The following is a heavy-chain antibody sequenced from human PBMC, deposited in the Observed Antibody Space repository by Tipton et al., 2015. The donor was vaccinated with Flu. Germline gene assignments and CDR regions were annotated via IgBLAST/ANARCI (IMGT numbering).Heavy chain of an antibody. CDR2: ISAYNDDT. D-gene: IGHD3-9*01. J-gene: IGHJ1*01. Sequence: QVQLVQSGAEVKKPGASVKVSCKASGYTFTSYGISWVRQAPGQGLEWMGWISAYNDDTNYAQKVQDRVTMTTDTSTSTAYMELRSLRSDDTAMYYCARDYDILTGYYSFSEYFQYWGQGTLVTVSS. CDR3: ARDYDILTGYYSFSEYFQY. V-gene: IGHV1-18*01. CDR1: GYTFTSYG.